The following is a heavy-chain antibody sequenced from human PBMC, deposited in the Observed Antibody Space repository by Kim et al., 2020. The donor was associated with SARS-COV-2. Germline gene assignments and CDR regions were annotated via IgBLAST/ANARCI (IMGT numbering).Heavy chain of an antibody. D-gene: IGHD2-2*01. CDR2: T. J-gene: IGHJ5*02. Sequence: TYHNPSLKSRVTISVDTSKNQFSLKLSSVTAADTAVYYCARSYPGGWFDPWGQGTLVTVSS. V-gene: IGHV4-39*01. CDR3: ARSYPGGWFDP.